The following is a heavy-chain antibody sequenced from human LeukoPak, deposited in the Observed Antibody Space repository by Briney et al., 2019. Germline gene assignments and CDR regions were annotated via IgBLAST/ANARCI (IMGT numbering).Heavy chain of an antibody. Sequence: ASVKVSCKASGYTFTGYYMHWVRQAPGQGLEWMGWINPNSGGTNYAQNFQGRVTVTRDTSISTAYMELSRLRSDDTAVYYCARGTPQGIAVYWGQGTLVTVSS. J-gene: IGHJ4*02. CDR2: INPNSGGT. CDR1: GYTFTGYY. V-gene: IGHV1-2*02. D-gene: IGHD6-19*01. CDR3: ARGTPQGIAVY.